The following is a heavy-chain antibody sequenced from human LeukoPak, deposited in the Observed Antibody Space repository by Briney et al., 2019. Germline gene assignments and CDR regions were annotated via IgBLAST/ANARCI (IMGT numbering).Heavy chain of an antibody. Sequence: PGGSLRLSCAASGFTFSSYWMSWVRQAPGKGLEWVANIKQDGSEKYYVDSVKGRFTISRDNAKNTLYLQMNSLRAEDTAVYYCAKDPTYYYGSGDAPGAFDIWGQGTMVTVSS. CDR3: AKDPTYYYGSGDAPGAFDI. CDR2: IKQDGSEK. CDR1: GFTFSSYW. D-gene: IGHD3-10*01. J-gene: IGHJ3*02. V-gene: IGHV3-7*03.